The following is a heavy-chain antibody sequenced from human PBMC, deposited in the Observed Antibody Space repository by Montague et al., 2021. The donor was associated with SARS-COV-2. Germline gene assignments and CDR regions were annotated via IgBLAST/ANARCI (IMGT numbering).Heavy chain of an antibody. V-gene: IGHV4-59*01. D-gene: IGHD4-17*01. CDR3: AGDQTGDADI. CDR2: VYYTGNT. CDR1: GGSISHYY. J-gene: IGHJ4*02. Sequence: SETLSLTCTVSGGSISHYYWSWIRQPPGKGLEWIGYVYYTGNTNYNPSLKSRASISVDTSKNQFSLNLTSVTAADTAFYYCAGDQTGDADIWGRGTLVTVSS.